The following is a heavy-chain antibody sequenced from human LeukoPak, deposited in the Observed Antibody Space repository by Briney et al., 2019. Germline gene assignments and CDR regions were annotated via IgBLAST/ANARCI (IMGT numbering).Heavy chain of an antibody. Sequence: SETLSLTCTVSGGSISSYYWSWLRQPPGKGLEWIGYIYYSGSTNYNPSLKSRVTIPVDTSKNQFSLKLSSVTAAVTAVYYCARVGPSDYSWGQGTLVTVSS. V-gene: IGHV4-59*01. CDR1: GGSISSYY. D-gene: IGHD4-11*01. CDR3: ARVGPSDYS. J-gene: IGHJ4*02. CDR2: IYYSGST.